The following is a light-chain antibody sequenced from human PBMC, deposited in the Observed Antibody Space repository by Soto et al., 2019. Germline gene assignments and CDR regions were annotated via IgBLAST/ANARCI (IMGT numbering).Light chain of an antibody. Sequence: QSVLTQPPSVSGAPGQRVTISCTGSSSNIGAGYDVHWYQQLPGTAPKLLIYGNSNRPSGVPDRFSGSKSGTSASLAITGLQAEDEADYYCQSYDSSQSGPLVFGGGTKLTVL. CDR2: GNS. J-gene: IGLJ2*01. CDR1: SSNIGAGYD. V-gene: IGLV1-40*01. CDR3: QSYDSSQSGPLV.